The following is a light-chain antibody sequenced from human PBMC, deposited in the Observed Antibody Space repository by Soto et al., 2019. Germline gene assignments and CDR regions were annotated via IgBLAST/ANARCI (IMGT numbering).Light chain of an antibody. V-gene: IGKV3-11*01. CDR1: QSVSSY. Sequence: EIVLTQSPATLSLSPGERATLSCRASQSVSSYLAWYQQKPCQAPRLLIYDASNRATGIPARFSGSGSGTDFTLTISRLEPEDFAVYYCQQRSKWPYTFGQGTKLESK. CDR3: QQRSKWPYT. CDR2: DAS. J-gene: IGKJ2*01.